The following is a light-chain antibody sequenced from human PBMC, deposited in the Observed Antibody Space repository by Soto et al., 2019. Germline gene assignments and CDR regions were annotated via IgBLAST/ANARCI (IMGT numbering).Light chain of an antibody. CDR1: SSNIESHT. V-gene: IGLV1-44*01. J-gene: IGLJ3*02. CDR3: AAWDDSLSGPV. CDR2: TNN. Sequence: QSVLTQPPSVSGTPGQRITISCSGSSSNIESHTVNWYQQVPGTAPKLLINTNNQRPSGVPDRFSGSKSGTSASLAISGLRSEDEADYYCAAWDDSLSGPVFGGGTKLTVL.